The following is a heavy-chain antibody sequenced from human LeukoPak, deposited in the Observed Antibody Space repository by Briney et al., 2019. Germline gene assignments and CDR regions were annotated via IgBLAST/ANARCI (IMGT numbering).Heavy chain of an antibody. Sequence: GASVKVSCKASGYRFIDDYMHWVRQAPGQGLEWMGWINPNSGGTNYAQKFQGRVTMTRDTSISTAYMELSRLRSDDTAVYYCARVSITMVRGVIKAFDYWGQGTLVTVSS. J-gene: IGHJ4*02. CDR3: ARVSITMVRGVIKAFDY. D-gene: IGHD3-10*01. CDR1: GYRFIDDY. V-gene: IGHV1-2*02. CDR2: INPNSGGT.